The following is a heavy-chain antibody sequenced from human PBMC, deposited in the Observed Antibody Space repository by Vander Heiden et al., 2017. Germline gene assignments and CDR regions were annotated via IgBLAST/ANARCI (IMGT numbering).Heavy chain of an antibody. V-gene: IGHV1-8*01. CDR3: ARVLGDFWSGYRTADRQRECDY. J-gene: IGHJ4*02. D-gene: IGHD3-3*01. Sequence: QVQLVQSGAEVKKPGASVKVSCQASGYTFPSYEITWVRQATGQGLEWMGWMNPNSGNTGYAQKFQGRVTMTRNTSISTAYMELSSLRSEDTAVYYCARVLGDFWSGYRTADRQRECDYWGQGTLVTVSS. CDR2: MNPNSGNT. CDR1: GYTFPSYE.